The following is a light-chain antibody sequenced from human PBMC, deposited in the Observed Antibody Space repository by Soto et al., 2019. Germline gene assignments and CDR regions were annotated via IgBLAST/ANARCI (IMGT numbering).Light chain of an antibody. Sequence: EIMMTQSPATVSVSPGERATLSCRASQSIRTNVAWYQQKPGQALRLLIYDASTRATGLSSRFSGSGSGTEVPLPISSLQSEDVGVYYWPQDNEWPPLTFGGGTRLEI. CDR1: QSIRTN. CDR2: DAS. V-gene: IGKV3-15*01. J-gene: IGKJ4*01. CDR3: PQDNEWPPLT.